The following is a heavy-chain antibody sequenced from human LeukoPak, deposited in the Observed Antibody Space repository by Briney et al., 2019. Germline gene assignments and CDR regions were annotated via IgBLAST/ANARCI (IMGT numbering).Heavy chain of an antibody. V-gene: IGHV3-30*03. CDR3: ARLEWARAEYYYYYMDV. Sequence: GGSLRLSCAASGFTFSSYGMHWVRQAPGKGLEWVAVISYDGSNKYYADSVKGRFTISRDNAKNLLDLQMNSLRAEDTAVYYCARLEWARAEYYYYYMDVWGKGTTVTVSS. D-gene: IGHD2-8*01. CDR1: GFTFSSYG. CDR2: ISYDGSNK. J-gene: IGHJ6*03.